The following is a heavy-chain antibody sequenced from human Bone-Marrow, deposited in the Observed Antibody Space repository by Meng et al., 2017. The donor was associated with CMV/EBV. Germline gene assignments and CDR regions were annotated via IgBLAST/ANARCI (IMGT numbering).Heavy chain of an antibody. D-gene: IGHD7-27*01. CDR3: WGSGN. CDR1: GFTFSSYW. CDR2: INQDGSVR. Sequence: GGSLRLSCAASGFTFSSYWMHWVRQAPGKGLEWVANINQDGSVRDYVDSVKGRFTISRDNAKNSLYLHMSSLRVEDTAVYYCWGSGNWGQGNLVTVSS. J-gene: IGHJ4*02. V-gene: IGHV3-7*01.